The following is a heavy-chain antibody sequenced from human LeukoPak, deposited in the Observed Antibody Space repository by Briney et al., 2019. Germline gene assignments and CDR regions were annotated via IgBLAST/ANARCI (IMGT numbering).Heavy chain of an antibody. CDR3: ASLGYSIKPYYMDV. CDR2: IYYSGST. CDR1: GGSISSYY. Sequence: SETLSLTCTVSGGSISSYYWSWLRQPPGKGLEWIGYIYYSGSTNYNPSLKSRVTISVDTSKNQFSLKLSSVTAADTAVYYCASLGYSIKPYYMDVWGKGTTVTVSS. J-gene: IGHJ6*03. V-gene: IGHV4-59*01. D-gene: IGHD6-13*01.